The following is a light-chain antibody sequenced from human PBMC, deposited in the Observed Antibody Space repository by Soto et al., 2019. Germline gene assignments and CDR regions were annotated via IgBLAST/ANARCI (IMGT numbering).Light chain of an antibody. CDR2: AAS. CDR3: QRYYSYPPA. J-gene: IGKJ4*01. V-gene: IGKV1-8*01. Sequence: AIRMTQSPSSLSASTGDSVTITCRASQSISSYLAWYQQKPGKAPKLLIYAASTLQSGVPSRFSGSGSGTDFTLSISCLQSEDFATYYCQRYYSYPPAFGGGTKVEIK. CDR1: QSISSY.